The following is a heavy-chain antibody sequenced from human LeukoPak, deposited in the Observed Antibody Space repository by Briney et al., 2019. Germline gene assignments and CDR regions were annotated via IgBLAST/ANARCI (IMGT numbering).Heavy chain of an antibody. CDR3: AKETLGYCSSTSCYGGLDY. Sequence: GGSLRLSCAASGFTFSSYAMSWVRQAPRKGLEWVSAISGSGGSTYYADSVKGRFTISRDNSKNTLYLQMNSLRAEDTAVYYCAKETLGYCSSTSCYGGLDYWGQGTLVTVSS. D-gene: IGHD2-2*01. CDR1: GFTFSSYA. CDR2: ISGSGGST. V-gene: IGHV3-23*01. J-gene: IGHJ4*02.